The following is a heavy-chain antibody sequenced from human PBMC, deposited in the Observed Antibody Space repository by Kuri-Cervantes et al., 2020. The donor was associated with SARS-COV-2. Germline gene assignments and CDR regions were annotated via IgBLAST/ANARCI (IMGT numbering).Heavy chain of an antibody. V-gene: IGHV3-30*18. CDR3: AKDQDYYDSSGQFDY. CDR1: GFTFSSYG. CDR2: ISYDGSNK. D-gene: IGHD3-22*01. Sequence: LSLTCAASGFTFSSYGMHWVRQAPGKGLEWVAVISYDGSNKYYADSVKGRFTISRDNSKNTLYPQMNSLRAEDTAVYYCAKDQDYYDSSGQFDYWGQGTLVTVSS. J-gene: IGHJ4*02.